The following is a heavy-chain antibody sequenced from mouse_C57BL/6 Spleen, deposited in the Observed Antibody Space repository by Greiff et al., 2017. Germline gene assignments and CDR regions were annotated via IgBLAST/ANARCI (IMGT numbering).Heavy chain of an antibody. D-gene: IGHD1-1*01. V-gene: IGHV1-15*01. J-gene: IGHJ4*01. CDR2: IDPETGGT. CDR1: GYTFTDYE. CDR3: TRPLRYYAMDY. Sequence: VQRVESGAELVRPGASVTLSCKASGYTFTDYEMHWVKQTPVHGLEWIGAIDPETGGTAYNQKFKGKAILTADKSSSTAYMELRSLTSEDSAVDYCTRPLRYYAMDYWGQGTSVTVSS.